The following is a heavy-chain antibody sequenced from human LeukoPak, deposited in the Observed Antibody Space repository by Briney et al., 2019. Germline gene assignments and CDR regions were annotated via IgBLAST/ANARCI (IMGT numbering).Heavy chain of an antibody. V-gene: IGHV3-30-3*01. CDR3: ARDRSRAAMVKKRYYGMDV. D-gene: IGHD5-18*01. CDR1: GFTFSSYA. J-gene: IGHJ6*02. Sequence: PGGSLRLSCAASGFTFSSYAMHWVRQAPGKGLEWVAVISYDGSNKYYADSVKGRFTISGDNSKNTLYLQMNSLRAEDTAVYYCARDRSRAAMVKKRYYGMDVWGQGTTVTVSS. CDR2: ISYDGSNK.